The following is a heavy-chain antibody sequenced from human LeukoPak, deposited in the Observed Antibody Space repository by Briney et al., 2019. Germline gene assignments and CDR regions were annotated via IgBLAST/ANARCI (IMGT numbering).Heavy chain of an antibody. J-gene: IGHJ6*02. V-gene: IGHV3-7*05. CDR2: INEDGSAK. Sequence: PGGTLRLSCAASGFIFSSYWMNWVRKAPGKGLEWVANINEDGSAKYYVDSVKGRFTISRDNAKNSLYLQMNSLRAEDTAVYYCLMDMDVWGQGTTVTVSS. CDR3: LMDMDV. CDR1: GFIFSSYW.